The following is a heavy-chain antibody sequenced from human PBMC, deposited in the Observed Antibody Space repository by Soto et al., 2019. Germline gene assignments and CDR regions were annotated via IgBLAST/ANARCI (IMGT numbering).Heavy chain of an antibody. CDR3: ARLIRSLRARSSWYHRSYESYS. V-gene: IGHV4-39*01. CDR2: IYYSGST. J-gene: IGHJ4*02. Sequence: QLQLQESGPGLVKPSETLSLTCTVSGGSISSSSYYWGWIRQPPGKGLEWIGSIYYSGSTYYNPTLKRRVTLSVDTSTNQFSLKLSSVTAADTAVYYCARLIRSLRARSSWYHRSYESYSGGQGTMVTVSS. D-gene: IGHD6-13*01. CDR1: GGSISSSSYY.